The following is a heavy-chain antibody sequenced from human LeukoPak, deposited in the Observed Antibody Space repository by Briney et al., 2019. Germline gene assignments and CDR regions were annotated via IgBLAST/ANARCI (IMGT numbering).Heavy chain of an antibody. CDR3: ARWVLAYDAFDI. Sequence: SQTLSLTCTVSGGSISSGGYSWSWIRQHPGKGLEWIGYIYYSGSTYCNPSLKSRVTISVDTSKNQFSLKLSSVAAADTAVYYCARWVLAYDAFDIWGQGTMVTVSS. CDR2: IYYSGST. V-gene: IGHV4-31*03. J-gene: IGHJ3*02. D-gene: IGHD2-15*01. CDR1: GGSISSGGYS.